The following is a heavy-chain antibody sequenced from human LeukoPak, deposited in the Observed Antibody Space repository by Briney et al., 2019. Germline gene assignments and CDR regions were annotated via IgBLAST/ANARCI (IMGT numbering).Heavy chain of an antibody. V-gene: IGHV3-48*01. J-gene: IGHJ4*02. CDR1: RFTFSNYN. Sequence: GGSLRLSCAASRFTFSNYNMNWVRQAPGKGLEWVSYISSSSSTISYADSVKGRFTISRDNSKNTLYLQMNSLRAEDTAVYYCAKTYYYDSSGTSYCFDYWGQGTLVTVSS. CDR2: ISSSSSTI. CDR3: AKTYYYDSSGTSYCFDY. D-gene: IGHD3-22*01.